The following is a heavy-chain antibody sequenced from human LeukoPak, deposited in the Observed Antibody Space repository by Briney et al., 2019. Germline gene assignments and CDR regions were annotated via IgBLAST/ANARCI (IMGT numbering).Heavy chain of an antibody. Sequence: ASVKVSCKASGYTFTSYGISWVRQAPGQGLEWMGWISAYNGNTNYAQKLQGRVTMTTDTSTSTAYMELRSLRSDDTAVYYCARFSSPRSVYYFDYWGQGTLVSVSS. CDR2: ISAYNGNT. V-gene: IGHV1-18*01. J-gene: IGHJ4*02. CDR1: GYTFTSYG. D-gene: IGHD3-16*01. CDR3: ARFSSPRSVYYFDY.